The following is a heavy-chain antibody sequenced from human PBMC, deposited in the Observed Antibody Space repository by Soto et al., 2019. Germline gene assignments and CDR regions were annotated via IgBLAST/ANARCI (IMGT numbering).Heavy chain of an antibody. CDR3: GQAADGTFYYYGMDV. D-gene: IGHD6-13*01. V-gene: IGHV3-21*01. Sequence: GGSLRLSCAASGFTFSSYSMNWVRQAPGKGLEWVSSISSSSSYIYYADSVKGRFTISRDNAKNSLYLQMNSLRAEDTAVYYCGQAADGTFYYYGMDVWGQGTTVTVSS. CDR2: ISSSSSYI. CDR1: GFTFSSYS. J-gene: IGHJ6*02.